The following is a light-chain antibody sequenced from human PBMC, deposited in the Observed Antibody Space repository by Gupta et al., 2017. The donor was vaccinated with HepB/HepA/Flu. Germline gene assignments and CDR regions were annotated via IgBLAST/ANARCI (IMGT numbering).Light chain of an antibody. V-gene: IGKV1D-12*01. CDR2: DAS. CDR3: RQANSFPFT. Sequence: DIQMTQSPSSLSASVGDRVTITCRASQSVDRWLAWYQHKPGQAPKFLIYDASTLETGIPSRFSGSGSGTDFTLTISSLQTEDFATYFCRQANSFPFTFGPRTKLDIK. CDR1: QSVDRW. J-gene: IGKJ3*01.